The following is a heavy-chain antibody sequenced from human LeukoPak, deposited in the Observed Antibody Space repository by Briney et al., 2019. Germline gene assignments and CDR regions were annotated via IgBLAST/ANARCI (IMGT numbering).Heavy chain of an antibody. J-gene: IGHJ4*02. D-gene: IGHD3-22*01. CDR3: AEVDSSGYQIDY. Sequence: ASVKVSCKASGYTFTSYDFNWVRQATGQRPEWMGWMSPNSGDTGYAQKFQDRVTMTRNTSISTAYMELSSLRSDDTAVYYCAEVDSSGYQIDYWGQGTLVTVSS. V-gene: IGHV1-8*01. CDR1: GYTFTSYD. CDR2: MSPNSGDT.